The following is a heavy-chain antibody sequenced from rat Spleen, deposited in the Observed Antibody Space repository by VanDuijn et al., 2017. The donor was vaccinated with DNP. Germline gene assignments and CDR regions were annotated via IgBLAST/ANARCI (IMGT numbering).Heavy chain of an antibody. CDR1: GFTFSDHN. J-gene: IGHJ2*01. CDR2: INYDGSNT. D-gene: IGHD3-8*01. CDR3: TSNPHVRTAAPFDY. V-gene: IGHV5-7*01. Sequence: EVQLVESGGGLVQPGRSLKLSCAASGFTFSDHNMAWVRQAPKKGLEWVATINYDGSNTYYSDSVKGRFSLSRDNAKSTLYLQVNSLRSEDTATYYCTSNPHVRTAAPFDYWGQGVMVTVSS.